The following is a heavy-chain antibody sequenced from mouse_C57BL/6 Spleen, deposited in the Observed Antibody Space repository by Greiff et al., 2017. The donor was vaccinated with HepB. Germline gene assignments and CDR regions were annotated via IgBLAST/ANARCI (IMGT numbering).Heavy chain of an antibody. CDR3: ARDSSGRHYYAMDY. Sequence: QVQLQQPGAELVKPGASVKLSCKASGYTFTSYWMHWVKQRPGRGLEWIGRIDPNSGGTKYNEKFKSKATLTVDKPSSTAYMQLSSLASEDSAVYYCARDSSGRHYYAMDYWGQGTSVTVSS. CDR1: GYTFTSYW. D-gene: IGHD3-2*02. J-gene: IGHJ4*01. CDR2: IDPNSGGT. V-gene: IGHV1-72*01.